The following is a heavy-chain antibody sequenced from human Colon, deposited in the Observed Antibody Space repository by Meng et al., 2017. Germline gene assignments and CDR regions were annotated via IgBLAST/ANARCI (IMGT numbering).Heavy chain of an antibody. CDR3: ATGLRHGDWFDP. CDR1: GASFSGFY. D-gene: IGHD4-17*01. V-gene: IGHV4-34*02. CDR2: IDHFGIS. J-gene: IGHJ5*02. Sequence: QVQIPQGGAGLLTPSEALSPTCAVSGASFSGFYWSWIRQPPGKGLEWIGEIDHFGISNYNSSLEGRLTMSVDTSKKQISLTLTSVTAADTAVYYCATGLRHGDWFDPWGPGTLVTVSS.